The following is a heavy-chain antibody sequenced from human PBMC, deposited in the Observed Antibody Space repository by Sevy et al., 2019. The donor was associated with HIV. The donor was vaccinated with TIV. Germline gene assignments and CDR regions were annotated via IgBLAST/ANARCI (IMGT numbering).Heavy chain of an antibody. V-gene: IGHV3-23*01. CDR3: AKMITPRYCSSTSCYVFPGSSVFDY. J-gene: IGHJ4*02. CDR1: GFTFSSYA. CDR2: ISGSGGST. D-gene: IGHD2-2*01. Sequence: GESLKISCAASGFTFSSYAMSWVRQAPGKGLEWVSAISGSGGSTYYADSVKGRFTISRDNSKNTLYLQMNSLRAEDRAVYYCAKMITPRYCSSTSCYVFPGSSVFDYWGQGTLVTVSS.